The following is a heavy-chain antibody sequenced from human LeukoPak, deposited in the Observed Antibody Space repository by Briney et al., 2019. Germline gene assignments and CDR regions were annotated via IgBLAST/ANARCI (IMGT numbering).Heavy chain of an antibody. CDR3: ASPVRCSATTCTGPFDY. V-gene: IGHV4-39*07. J-gene: IGHJ4*02. Sequence: PSETLSLTCAVSGGSISSSSYYWDWLRQPPGKGLEWIASIYYSGSTYYNPSLKSRVTISVDTSKNQFSLRLTPVTASDTAVYYCASPVRCSATTCTGPFDYWGQGTLVTVSS. D-gene: IGHD6-19*01. CDR1: GGSISSSSYY. CDR2: IYYSGST.